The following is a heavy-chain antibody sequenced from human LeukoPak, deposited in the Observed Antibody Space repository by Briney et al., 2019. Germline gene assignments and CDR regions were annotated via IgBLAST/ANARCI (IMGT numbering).Heavy chain of an antibody. CDR1: GYTFTDYY. CDR3: ARAYVDNFDSYGYIALDQ. CDR2: INPNSGST. J-gene: IGHJ4*02. D-gene: IGHD3-22*01. V-gene: IGHV1-2*02. Sequence: ASVKVSCKASGYTFTDYYIHWVRQAPGQGLEWMGWINPNSGSTNYAQNLQGRVSMTRDTSISTAHMELSRLRSDDTAVYYCARAYVDNFDSYGYIALDQWGQGTLVIVSS.